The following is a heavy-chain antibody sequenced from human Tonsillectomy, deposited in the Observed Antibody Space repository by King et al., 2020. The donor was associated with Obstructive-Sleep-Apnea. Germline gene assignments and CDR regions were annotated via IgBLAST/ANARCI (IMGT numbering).Heavy chain of an antibody. D-gene: IGHD3-22*01. V-gene: IGHV3-43D*03. Sequence: QLVESGGVVVQPGGSLRLSCAASGFTFDDYAMHWVRQAPGTGLERVSLISWNGVSTYYADSVKGRFTISRDNSKNSLYLQLNSLRAEDNAFYYCAITGGYGWGWVDYWGRGTLVTVFS. CDR2: ISWNGVST. CDR1: GFTFDDYA. CDR3: AITGGYGWGWVDY. J-gene: IGHJ4*02.